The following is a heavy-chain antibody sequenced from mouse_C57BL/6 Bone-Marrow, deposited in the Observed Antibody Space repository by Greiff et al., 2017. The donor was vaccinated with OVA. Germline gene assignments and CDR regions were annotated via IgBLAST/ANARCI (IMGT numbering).Heavy chain of an antibody. Sequence: EVKVVESGGGLVKPGGSLKLSCAASGFTFSSYTMSWVRQTPEKRLEWVATISGGGGNTYYPDSVKGRFTISRDNAKNTLYLQMSSLRSEDTALYYCARNLYWYFDVWGTGTTVTVSS. V-gene: IGHV5-9*01. CDR3: ARNLYWYFDV. CDR1: GFTFSSYT. CDR2: ISGGGGNT. J-gene: IGHJ1*03.